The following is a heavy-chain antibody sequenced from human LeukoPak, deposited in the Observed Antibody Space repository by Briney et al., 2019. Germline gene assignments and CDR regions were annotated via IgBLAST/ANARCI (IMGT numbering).Heavy chain of an antibody. Sequence: SETLSLTCTVSGGSISSGGYYWSWIRQHPGKGLEWIGYIYYGGSTYYNPSLKSRVTISVDTSKNQFSLKLSSVTAADTAVYYCARDRDYYDSSGYYYFAYYGMDVWGQGTTVTVSS. J-gene: IGHJ6*02. CDR2: IYYGGST. CDR1: GGSISSGGYY. CDR3: ARDRDYYDSSGYYYFAYYGMDV. V-gene: IGHV4-31*03. D-gene: IGHD3-22*01.